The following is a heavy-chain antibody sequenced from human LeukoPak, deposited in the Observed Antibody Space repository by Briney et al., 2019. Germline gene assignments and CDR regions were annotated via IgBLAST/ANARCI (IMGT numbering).Heavy chain of an antibody. CDR3: AREVDYDILTGYKTVGNWFDP. V-gene: IGHV1-18*01. J-gene: IGHJ5*02. Sequence: ASVKVSCKASGYTFTNYGINWVRQAPGQGLEWMGWISAYNGNTNYAQKLQGRVIMTTVTSTSTAYMELGSLRSDDTAVYYCAREVDYDILTGYKTVGNWFDPWGQGTLVTVSS. D-gene: IGHD3-9*01. CDR1: GYTFTNYG. CDR2: ISAYNGNT.